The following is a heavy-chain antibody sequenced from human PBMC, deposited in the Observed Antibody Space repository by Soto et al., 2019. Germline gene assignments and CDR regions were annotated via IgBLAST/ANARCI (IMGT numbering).Heavy chain of an antibody. CDR2: ISHSGGT. CDR1: GGSISSGGYS. V-gene: IGHV4-30-2*02. D-gene: IGHD1-26*01. Sequence: SETLSLTCAVSGGSISSGGYSWSWIRQPPGKGLEWIGYISHSGGTYYNPSLKSRVTISVDRSKNQFSLKLSSVTAADTAVYYWASVRSGSYYPLDYWGQXTLVTVSS. J-gene: IGHJ4*02. CDR3: ASVRSGSYYPLDY.